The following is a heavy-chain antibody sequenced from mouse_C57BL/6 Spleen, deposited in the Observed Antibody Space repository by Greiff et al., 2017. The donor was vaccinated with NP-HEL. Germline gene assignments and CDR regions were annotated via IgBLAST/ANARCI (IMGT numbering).Heavy chain of an antibody. CDR1: GYTFTSYW. V-gene: IGHV1-64*01. CDR3: ARGIYYYGSSYLYYAMDY. D-gene: IGHD1-1*01. CDR2: IHPNSGST. Sequence: QVQLQQSGAELVKPGASVKLSCKASGYTFTSYWMHWVKQRPGQGLEWIGMIHPNSGSTNYNEKFKSKATLTVDKSSSTAYMQLSSLTSEDSAVYYCARGIYYYGSSYLYYAMDYWGQGTSVTVSS. J-gene: IGHJ4*01.